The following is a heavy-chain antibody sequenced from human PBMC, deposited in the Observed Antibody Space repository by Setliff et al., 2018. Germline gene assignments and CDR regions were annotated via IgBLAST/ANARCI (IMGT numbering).Heavy chain of an antibody. CDR3: AKDTHYYSNTGYYCFDY. V-gene: IGHV3-23*01. D-gene: IGHD3-9*01. CDR2: ITIDDAYS. J-gene: IGHJ4*02. Sequence: GGSLRLSCAASGFSFRTYAMSWVRQAPGKGLEWVSTITIDDAYSYYADSVKGRFTISRDNSKNTLYLQMNSLRAEDTAVYYCAKDTHYYSNTGYYCFDYWGQGALVTVSS. CDR1: GFSFRTYA.